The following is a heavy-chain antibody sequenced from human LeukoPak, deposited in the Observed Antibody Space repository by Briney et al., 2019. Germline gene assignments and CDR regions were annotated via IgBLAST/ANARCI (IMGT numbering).Heavy chain of an antibody. CDR2: IVVGSGNT. Sequence: SVKVSCKASGFTFTSSAMQWARQARGQRLEWIGWIVVGSGNTNYAQKFQERVTITRDMSTSTAYMELSSLRSEDTAVYYCAAEIGGADGGMDVWGQGTTVTVSS. CDR3: AAEIGGADGGMDV. D-gene: IGHD4-23*01. V-gene: IGHV1-58*02. CDR1: GFTFTSSA. J-gene: IGHJ6*02.